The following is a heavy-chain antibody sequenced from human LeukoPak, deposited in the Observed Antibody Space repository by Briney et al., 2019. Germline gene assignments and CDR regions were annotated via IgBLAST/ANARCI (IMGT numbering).Heavy chain of an antibody. D-gene: IGHD3-22*01. Sequence: ASVKVSCKASGYTFTDYYIHWVRQAPGQGLEWMAWMNPNSGGTSYAQKFQGRVTMTRDTSISTAYMELSRLRFDDTAVYYCARALYYDSSGYYLSLFWGQGTLVTVSS. V-gene: IGHV1-2*02. CDR2: MNPNSGGT. CDR1: GYTFTDYY. J-gene: IGHJ4*02. CDR3: ARALYYDSSGYYLSLF.